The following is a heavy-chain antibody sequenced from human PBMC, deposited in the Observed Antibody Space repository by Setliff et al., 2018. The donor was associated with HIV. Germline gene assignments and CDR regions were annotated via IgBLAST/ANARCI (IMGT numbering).Heavy chain of an antibody. CDR1: RYTFSNYD. J-gene: IGHJ4*02. D-gene: IGHD6-19*01. Sequence: ASVKVSCKASRYTFSNYDVNWVRQAPGQGLEWMGWINPNRGGTNYAQKFQGRVTMTRDTSISTAYMELCRLRSDDTAVYYCARGEVIEVAGDFDNWGQGTLVTVSS. CDR2: INPNRGGT. V-gene: IGHV1-2*02. CDR3: ARGEVIEVAGDFDN.